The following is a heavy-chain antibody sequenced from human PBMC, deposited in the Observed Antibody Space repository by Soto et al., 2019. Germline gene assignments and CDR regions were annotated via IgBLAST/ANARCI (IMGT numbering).Heavy chain of an antibody. J-gene: IGHJ3*02. CDR1: GGSFSGYY. CDR3: ARVRDSSGWYEAGGGAFDI. CDR2: IYYSGST. D-gene: IGHD6-19*01. Sequence: SETLSLTCAVYGGSFSGYYWSWIRQPPGKGLGWIGYIYYSGSTNYNPSLKSRVTISVDTSKNQFSLKLSSVTAADTAVYYCARVRDSSGWYEAGGGAFDIWGQGTMVTVSS. V-gene: IGHV4-59*01.